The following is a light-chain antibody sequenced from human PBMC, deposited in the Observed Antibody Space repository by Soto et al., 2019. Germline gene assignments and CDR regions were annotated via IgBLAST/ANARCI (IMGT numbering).Light chain of an antibody. Sequence: IQKTQSPSSLSASVGDRVTITCRASQSISSYLNWYQQTPGQAPQLLIYAASSLPRGVPSRFSARGSGPAFTLTIRSLQPEDFATYYCQQSYGTPWTFAQGTKVDIK. CDR1: QSISSY. J-gene: IGKJ1*01. CDR3: QQSYGTPWT. V-gene: IGKV1-39*01. CDR2: AAS.